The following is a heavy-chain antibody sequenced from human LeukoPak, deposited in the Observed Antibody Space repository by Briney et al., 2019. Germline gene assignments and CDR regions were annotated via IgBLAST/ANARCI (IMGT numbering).Heavy chain of an antibody. CDR1: GFTFSSYA. CDR2: IKQDGSGK. V-gene: IGHV3-7*01. Sequence: GGSLRLSCAASGFTFSSYAMSWVRQAPGKGLEWVANIKQDGSGKYYVDSVKGRFTISRDNAKNSLYLQMNSLRAEDTAVYYCARETPPVLPVGYFDYWGQGTLVTVSS. D-gene: IGHD2-2*01. CDR3: ARETPPVLPVGYFDY. J-gene: IGHJ4*02.